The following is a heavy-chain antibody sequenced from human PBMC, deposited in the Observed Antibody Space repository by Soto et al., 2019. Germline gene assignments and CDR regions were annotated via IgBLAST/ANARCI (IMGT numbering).Heavy chain of an antibody. CDR3: VTETGDNWAYEVY. J-gene: IGHJ4*02. V-gene: IGHV4-4*07. D-gene: IGHD7-27*01. CDR2: VYTSGNS. Sequence: QVQLQESGPGLVKPSETLSLTCTVSGGSISHYSCSWIRQSAGKGLEWIGRVYTSGNSNYNPSLSSRVSISVDKSRNLFSLRVTSVNAADTALYYCVTETGDNWAYEVYWGQGTQVTVSS. CDR1: GGSISHYS.